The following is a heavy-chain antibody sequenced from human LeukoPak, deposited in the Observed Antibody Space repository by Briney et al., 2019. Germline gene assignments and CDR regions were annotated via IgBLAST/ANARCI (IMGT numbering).Heavy chain of an antibody. CDR2: ISYDGSNK. D-gene: IGHD3-9*01. CDR3: ARGHFDWQNPDDGAFDI. CDR1: GFTFSSYA. J-gene: IGHJ3*02. Sequence: GGSLRLSCAASGFTFSSYAMHWVRQAPGKGLEWVAVISYDGSNKYYADSVKGRFTISRDNSKNTLYLQMNSLRAEDTAVYYCARGHFDWQNPDDGAFDIWGQGTMVTVSS. V-gene: IGHV3-30*14.